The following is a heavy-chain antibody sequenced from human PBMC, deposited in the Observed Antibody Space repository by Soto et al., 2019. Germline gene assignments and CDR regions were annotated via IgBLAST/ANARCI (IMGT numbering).Heavy chain of an antibody. D-gene: IGHD6-19*01. CDR1: GGSISSYY. CDR3: VSSAVAGTRYYFDY. Sequence: QVQLQESGPGLVKPSETLSLTCTVSGGSISSYYWSWIRQPAGKGLEWIGRIYTSGSTNYNPSLKSRVTMSVDTSKNQFSLKLSSVTAADTAVYYCVSSAVAGTRYYFDYWGQGTLVTVSS. CDR2: IYTSGST. J-gene: IGHJ4*02. V-gene: IGHV4-4*07.